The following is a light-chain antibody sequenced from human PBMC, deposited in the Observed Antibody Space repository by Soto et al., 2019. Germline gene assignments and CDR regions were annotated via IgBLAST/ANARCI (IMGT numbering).Light chain of an antibody. CDR1: SXDVGGYNY. CDR2: EVS. V-gene: IGLV2-8*01. Sequence: QSALTQPPSASGSPGQSVTISCTGTSXDVGGYNYVSWYQQHPGKAPKPMIYEVSKRPSGVPDRFSGSKSGNTASLTVSGLQAEDEADYYCSSYAGSNNFDVFGTGTKVTVL. J-gene: IGLJ1*01. CDR3: SSYAGSNNFDV.